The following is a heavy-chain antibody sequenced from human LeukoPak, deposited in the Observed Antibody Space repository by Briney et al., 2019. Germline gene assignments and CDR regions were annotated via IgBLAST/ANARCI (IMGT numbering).Heavy chain of an antibody. D-gene: IGHD5-18*01. Sequence: PSGTLSLTCAVSGGSISSSNWWSWVRQPPGKGLEWIGEIYHSGSTNYNPSLKSRVTISVDKSKNQFSLKLSSVTAADTAVYYCAREASDLDTAMVRARYFDYWGQGTLVTVSS. CDR3: AREASDLDTAMVRARYFDY. CDR2: IYHSGST. J-gene: IGHJ4*02. V-gene: IGHV4-4*02. CDR1: GGSISSSNW.